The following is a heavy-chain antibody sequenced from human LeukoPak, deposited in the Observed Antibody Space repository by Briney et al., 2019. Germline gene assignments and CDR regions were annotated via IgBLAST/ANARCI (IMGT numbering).Heavy chain of an antibody. CDR2: ISGSGDRT. Sequence: PGETLRLSCAASGFTFITSAMSWVRQAPGKGLEWVSAISGSGDRTYYADSVKGRFTVSRDTSKNTLFLQLSSLRAEDSAVYYCARLDNMVPGVPDFWGPGTLVTVSS. CDR3: ARLDNMVPGVPDF. J-gene: IGHJ4*02. D-gene: IGHD3-10*01. V-gene: IGHV3-23*01. CDR1: GFTFITSA.